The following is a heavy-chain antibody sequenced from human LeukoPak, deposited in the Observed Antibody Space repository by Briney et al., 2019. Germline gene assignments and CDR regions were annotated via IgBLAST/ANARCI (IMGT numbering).Heavy chain of an antibody. V-gene: IGHV4-38-2*02. Sequence: SETLSLTCTISGYSISSGYYWGWIRQPPGKGLEWIGSIYHSGSTYYNPSLKSRVTISVDTSKNQFSLKLSSVTAADTAVYYCARVGAARPYYYDSSGYRWYFDLWGRGTLVTVSS. J-gene: IGHJ2*01. D-gene: IGHD3-22*01. CDR1: GYSISSGYY. CDR3: ARVGAARPYYYDSSGYRWYFDL. CDR2: IYHSGST.